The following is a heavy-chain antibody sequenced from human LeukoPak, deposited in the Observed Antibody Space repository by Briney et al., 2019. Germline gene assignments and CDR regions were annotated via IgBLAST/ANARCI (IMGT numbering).Heavy chain of an antibody. CDR3: ARDKEGGYYDILTGYYNTPEFDY. V-gene: IGHV1-18*01. CDR2: ISAYNGNT. Sequence: ASVKVSCKASGYTFTSYGISWVRQAPGQGLEWMGWISAYNGNTNYAQKLQGRVTMTTDTSTSTAYMELRGLRSDDTAVYYCARDKEGGYYDILTGYYNTPEFDYWGQGTLVTVSS. J-gene: IGHJ4*02. D-gene: IGHD3-9*01. CDR1: GYTFTSYG.